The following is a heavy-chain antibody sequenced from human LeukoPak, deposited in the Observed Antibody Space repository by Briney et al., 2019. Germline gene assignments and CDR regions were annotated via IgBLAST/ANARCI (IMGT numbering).Heavy chain of an antibody. D-gene: IGHD3-22*01. Sequence: SQTLSFTFSVFAASISSNYWSWIAQPLKKRLEWVGYIYHSGSANYNPSLKGRVTMSIATSKNQFSLNVSSVTAADTAVYYCATPVGDIDRGGYYKTWGQGTLVTVSS. V-gene: IGHV4-59*01. CDR1: AASISSNY. CDR3: ATPVGDIDRGGYYKT. J-gene: IGHJ4*02. CDR2: IYHSGSA.